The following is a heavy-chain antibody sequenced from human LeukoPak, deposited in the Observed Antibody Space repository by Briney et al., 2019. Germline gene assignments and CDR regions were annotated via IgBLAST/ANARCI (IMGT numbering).Heavy chain of an antibody. V-gene: IGHV4-59*12. CDR2: IYYSGST. Sequence: SETLSLTCTVSGGSISSYYWSWIRQPPGKGLEWIGYIYYSGSTNYNPSLKSRVTISVDTSKNQFSLNLRSVTAADTALYYCARDVTGTTIGYWGQGTLVTVSS. CDR3: ARDVTGTTIGY. D-gene: IGHD1-7*01. CDR1: GGSISSYY. J-gene: IGHJ4*02.